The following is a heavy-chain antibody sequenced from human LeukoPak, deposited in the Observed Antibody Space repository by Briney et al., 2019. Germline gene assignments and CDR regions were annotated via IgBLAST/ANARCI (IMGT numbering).Heavy chain of an antibody. D-gene: IGHD5-24*01. CDR2: IYYSGST. CDR3: ARHATSSTSGPPYDY. Sequence: SETLSLTCTVSGGSISSYYRSWIRQPPGKGLEWIGYIYYSGSTNYNPSLKSRVTISVDTSKNQFSPKLSSVTAADTAVYYCARHATSSTSGPPYDYWGQGTLVTVSS. CDR1: GGSISSYY. V-gene: IGHV4-59*08. J-gene: IGHJ4*02.